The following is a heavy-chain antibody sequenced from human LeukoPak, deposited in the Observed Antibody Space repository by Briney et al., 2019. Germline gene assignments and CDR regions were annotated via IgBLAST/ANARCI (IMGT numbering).Heavy chain of an antibody. V-gene: IGHV4-59*01. J-gene: IGHJ6*02. CDR2: IHYTWNT. CDR1: GGSIGSYH. CDR3: AKVASKGGMDV. Sequence: SETLSLTRSVSGGSIGSYHWSWIRQPPGKGLEWIGYIHYTWNTKYNSSLKSRVTISLDKSNNQFSLRLSSVTAADTAVYYCAKVASKGGMDVWGQGTTVTVSS. D-gene: IGHD5/OR15-5a*01.